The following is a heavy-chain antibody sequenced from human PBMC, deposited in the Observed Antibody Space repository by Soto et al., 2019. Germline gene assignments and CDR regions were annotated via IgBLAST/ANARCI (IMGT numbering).Heavy chain of an antibody. CDR2: IIPILGIA. D-gene: IGHD4-17*01. CDR1: GGTFSSYT. J-gene: IGHJ4*02. V-gene: IGHV1-69*02. Sequence: VQLVQSGAEVKKPGSSVKVSCKASGGTFSSYTISWVRQAPGQGLEWMGRIIPILGIANYAQKFQGRVTITADKSTSTAYMELSSLRSEDTAVYYCASGGYDYGDYGTFDYWGQGTLVTVSS. CDR3: ASGGYDYGDYGTFDY.